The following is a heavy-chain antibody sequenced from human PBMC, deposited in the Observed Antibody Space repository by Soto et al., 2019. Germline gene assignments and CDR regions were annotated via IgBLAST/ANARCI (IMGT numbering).Heavy chain of an antibody. CDR2: VSSTGST. V-gene: IGHV4-59*01. Sequence: SETLSLTCTVSGASITQYYWNWIRQSPGKGLEWIVSVSSTGSTNYNPSLKSRVTISVDTSKNQFSLKLTSVTAADTAVYYCAAPPRYWGQGTLVTVSS. CDR3: AAPPRY. D-gene: IGHD6-6*01. J-gene: IGHJ4*02. CDR1: GASITQYY.